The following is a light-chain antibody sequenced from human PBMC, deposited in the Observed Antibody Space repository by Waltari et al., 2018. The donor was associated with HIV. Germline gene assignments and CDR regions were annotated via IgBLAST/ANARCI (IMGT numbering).Light chain of an antibody. CDR1: QSVLYRSNSMNY. CDR3: QQYYNTPYT. V-gene: IGKV4-1*01. Sequence: DFVMSQSPDSLAVSLGERATINCKSTQSVLYRSNSMNYLSWYQQKAGLPPKLLIYWASTRASGVPDRIRGSGSGTDFTLTINSLQAEDVAVYYCQQYYNTPYTFGQGTKLEIK. CDR2: WAS. J-gene: IGKJ2*01.